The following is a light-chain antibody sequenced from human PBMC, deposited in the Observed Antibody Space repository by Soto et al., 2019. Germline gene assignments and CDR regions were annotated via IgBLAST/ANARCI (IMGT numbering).Light chain of an antibody. CDR1: SGYVGTYSL. J-gene: IGLJ1*01. CDR2: EGH. V-gene: IGLV2-23*01. CDR3: CLYVGATTYV. Sequence: QSALPRPASLSWSPGQSITIACTVASGYVGTYSLVSWYQQHPGKAPKVVIYEGHKRPSGVPDRFSGSTSVNTASLTISGLQTDDEADYYCCLYVGATTYVFGTGTKVTVL.